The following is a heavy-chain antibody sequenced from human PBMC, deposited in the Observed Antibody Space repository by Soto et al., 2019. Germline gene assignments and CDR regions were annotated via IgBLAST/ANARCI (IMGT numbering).Heavy chain of an antibody. J-gene: IGHJ4*02. CDR3: AKISREGSALVYYFDY. D-gene: IGHD2-8*01. CDR1: GFTFSSYA. Sequence: GGSLRLSCAASGFTFSSYAMHWVRQAPGKGLEWVAVISYDGSNKYYADSVKGRFTISRDNSKNTLYLQMNSLRADDTAVYYCAKISREGSALVYYFDYWGQGTLVTVSS. CDR2: ISYDGSNK. V-gene: IGHV3-30-3*02.